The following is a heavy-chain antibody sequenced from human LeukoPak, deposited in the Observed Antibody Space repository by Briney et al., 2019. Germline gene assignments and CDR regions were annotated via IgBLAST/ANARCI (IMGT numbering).Heavy chain of an antibody. Sequence: SETLSLTCAVYGGSFSGYYWSWIRQPPGKGLEWIGEINHGGSTNYNPSLKSRVTISVDTSKNQFSLNLNSVTAADTAVYYCARERGYYYGSGSYYSWGQGTLVTVSS. CDR1: GGSFSGYY. CDR2: INHGGST. V-gene: IGHV4-34*01. CDR3: ARERGYYYGSGSYYS. J-gene: IGHJ5*02. D-gene: IGHD3-10*01.